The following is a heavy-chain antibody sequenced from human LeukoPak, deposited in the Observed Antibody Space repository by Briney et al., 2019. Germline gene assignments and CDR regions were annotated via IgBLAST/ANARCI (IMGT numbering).Heavy chain of an antibody. CDR1: VGSFSSYH. V-gene: IGHV4-34*01. D-gene: IGHD1/OR15-1a*01. CDR2: INRSGST. CDR3: ARGGETTIAYLD. Sequence: SETLSLTCAVSVGSFSSYHWSWIRQPPGKGLEWIGEINRSGSTHYNPSLKSRVTISVDASKNHFSLELSSVTAADTAVYFCARGGETTIAYLDRGQGTLVTVSS. J-gene: IGHJ4*02.